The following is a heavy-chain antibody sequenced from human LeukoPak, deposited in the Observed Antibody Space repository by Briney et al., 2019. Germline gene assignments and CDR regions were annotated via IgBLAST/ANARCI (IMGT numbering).Heavy chain of an antibody. Sequence: GGSLRLSCAASGFTFSSYWMSWVRQAPGKGLEWVANIKQDGSEKYYVDSVEGRFTISRDNAKNSLYLQMNSLRAEDTAVYYCARVRGSSCFDYWGQGTLVTVSS. CDR2: IKQDGSEK. CDR1: GFTFSSYW. V-gene: IGHV3-7*01. D-gene: IGHD6-6*01. CDR3: ARVRGSSCFDY. J-gene: IGHJ4*02.